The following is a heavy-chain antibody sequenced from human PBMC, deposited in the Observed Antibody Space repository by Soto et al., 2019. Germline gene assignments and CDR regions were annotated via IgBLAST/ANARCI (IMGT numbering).Heavy chain of an antibody. CDR1: GFTFSSYS. V-gene: IGHV3-21*04. Sequence: GGSLRLSCAASGFTFSSYSMNWVRQAPGKGLERVSSISSSSSYIYYADYVKGRFTISRDNAKNSLYLKMNSLRAEDTAVYYCARVRGVFWSGSPPYYSYYYGMDVWGQGTTVTVSS. CDR3: ARVRGVFWSGSPPYYSYYYGMDV. D-gene: IGHD3-3*01. CDR2: ISSSSSYI. J-gene: IGHJ6*02.